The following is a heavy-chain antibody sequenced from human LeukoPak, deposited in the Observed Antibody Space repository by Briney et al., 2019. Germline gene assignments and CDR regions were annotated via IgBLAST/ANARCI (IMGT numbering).Heavy chain of an antibody. CDR1: GGSISSYY. CDR3: ARESGRWLQLTPGEIDY. Sequence: SETLSLTSTVSGGSISSYYWSWIRQPAGKGLEWIGRIYTSGSTNYNPSLKSRVTMSVDTSKNQFSLKLSSVTAADTAVYYCARESGRWLQLTPGEIDYWGQGTLVTVSS. D-gene: IGHD5-24*01. V-gene: IGHV4-4*07. J-gene: IGHJ4*02. CDR2: IYTSGST.